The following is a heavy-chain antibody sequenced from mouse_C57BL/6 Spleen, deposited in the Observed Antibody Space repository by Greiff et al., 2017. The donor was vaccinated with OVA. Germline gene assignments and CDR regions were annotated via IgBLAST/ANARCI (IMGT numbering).Heavy chain of an antibody. Sequence: VKLVESGPGLVQPSQSLSITCTVSGFSLTSYGVHWVRQSPGKGLEWLGVIWRGGSTDYNAAFMSRLSITKDNSKSQVFFKMNSLQADDTAIYYCAKGGGGFYAMDYWGQGTSVTVSS. CDR1: GFSLTSYG. J-gene: IGHJ4*01. CDR3: AKGGGGFYAMDY. V-gene: IGHV2-5*01. CDR2: IWRGGST.